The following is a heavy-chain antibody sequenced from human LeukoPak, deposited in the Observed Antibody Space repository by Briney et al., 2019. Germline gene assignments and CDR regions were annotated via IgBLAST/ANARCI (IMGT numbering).Heavy chain of an antibody. D-gene: IGHD3-22*01. V-gene: IGHV3-7*05. J-gene: IGHJ3*02. CDR2: IKQDGSEK. Sequence: SLMLSWAATGFKGSSYCMSWVRQAPGKGLEWVANIKQDGSEKYYVDSVKGRFTISRDNAKNSLYLQMNSLRAEDTAVYYCARGGLYYYDSSGYVGAFDIWGQGTMVTVSS. CDR3: ARGGLYYYDSSGYVGAFDI. CDR1: GFKGSSYC.